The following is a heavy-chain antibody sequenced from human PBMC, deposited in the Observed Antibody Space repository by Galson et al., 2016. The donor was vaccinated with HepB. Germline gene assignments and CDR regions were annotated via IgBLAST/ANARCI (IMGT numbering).Heavy chain of an antibody. D-gene: IGHD1-26*01. CDR3: ARDWEYAFDS. J-gene: IGHJ4*02. CDR2: TSAYNGHT. V-gene: IGHV1-18*01. Sequence: SVKVSCKASGYRFRNSGISWVRQAPGQGLEWMGWTSAYNGHTHYAQKFQGRVTITADTSTSTAYMELRGLGSGDTAVYYCARDWEYAFDSWGQGTLVTVSS. CDR1: GYRFRNSG.